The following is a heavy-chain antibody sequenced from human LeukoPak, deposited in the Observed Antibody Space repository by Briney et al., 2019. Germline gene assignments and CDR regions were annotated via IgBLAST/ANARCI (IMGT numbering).Heavy chain of an antibody. CDR1: GFTFSSYA. V-gene: IGHV3-23*01. CDR3: AKDLTAATQIFDY. Sequence: GGSLRLSRAASGFTFSSYAMSWVRQAPGKGLEWVSAISGSGGSTYYADSVKGRFTISRDNSKNTLYPQMNSLRAEDTAVYYCAKDLTAATQIFDYWGQGTLVTVSS. D-gene: IGHD2-2*01. CDR2: ISGSGGST. J-gene: IGHJ4*02.